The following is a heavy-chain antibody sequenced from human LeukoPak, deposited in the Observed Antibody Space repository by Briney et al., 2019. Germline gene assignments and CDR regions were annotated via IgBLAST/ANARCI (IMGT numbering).Heavy chain of an antibody. J-gene: IGHJ5*02. D-gene: IGHD3-9*01. Sequence: SETLSLTCAVYGGSFSGYYWSWIRQPPGKGLEWIGEINHSGSTYYNPSLKSRVTISVDTSKNQFSLKLSSVTAADTAVYYCARAVALTSNWFDPWGQGTQVTVSS. CDR1: GGSFSGYY. CDR2: INHSGST. V-gene: IGHV4-34*01. CDR3: ARAVALTSNWFDP.